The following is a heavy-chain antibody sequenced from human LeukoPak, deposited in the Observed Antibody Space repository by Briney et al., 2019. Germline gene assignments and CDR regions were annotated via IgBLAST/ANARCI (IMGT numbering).Heavy chain of an antibody. Sequence: GESLKISCKVSEYDFTNYWIGWVRQMPGKGLEWMGIIYPSDSDIRYSPSFQGQVTISADKSISTAYLQWSSLKASDTAMYYCARHATIGYCSGGSCYPYYYYYMDVWGKGTTVTVSS. V-gene: IGHV5-51*01. D-gene: IGHD2-15*01. CDR1: EYDFTNYW. CDR3: ARHATIGYCSGGSCYPYYYYYMDV. CDR2: IYPSDSDI. J-gene: IGHJ6*03.